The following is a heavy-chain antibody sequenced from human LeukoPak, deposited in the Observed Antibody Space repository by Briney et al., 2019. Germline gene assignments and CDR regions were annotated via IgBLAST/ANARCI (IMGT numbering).Heavy chain of an antibody. CDR1: VYTFTGYF. CDR3: ARGAGDPTMVRGVIITCYGMDV. D-gene: IGHD3-10*01. V-gene: IGHV1-2*02. CDR2: INPNSGGT. J-gene: IGHJ6*02. Sequence: ASVKVSCKASVYTFTGYFMPWVRQAPGQGLEWMGWINPNSGGTNYAQKFQARVTMTSDTSISTAYMELSRLRSDDTAVYYCARGAGDPTMVRGVIITCYGMDVWGQGTTVTVSS.